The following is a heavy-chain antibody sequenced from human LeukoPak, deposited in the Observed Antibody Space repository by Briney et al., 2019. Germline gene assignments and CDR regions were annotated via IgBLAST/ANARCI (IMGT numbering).Heavy chain of an antibody. CDR2: INWNGAST. CDR3: AGGDRNGWYFDY. Sequence: PGGSLRLSCEASGFRFDDHGMSWVRQAPGKGLEWVSGINWNGASTGYGDSVKGRFTISRDNAKNSLYLQMSSLRAEDTALYYCAGGDRNGWYFDYWGQGVLVTVSS. CDR1: GFRFDDHG. J-gene: IGHJ4*02. D-gene: IGHD6-19*01. V-gene: IGHV3-20*04.